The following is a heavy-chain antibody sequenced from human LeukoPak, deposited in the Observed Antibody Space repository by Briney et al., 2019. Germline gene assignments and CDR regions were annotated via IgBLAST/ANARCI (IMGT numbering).Heavy chain of an antibody. CDR2: VDPEDGET. CDR3: ATGDYYDSSGYSSDLDY. V-gene: IGHV1-69-2*01. D-gene: IGHD3-22*01. CDR1: GYTFTDYY. Sequence: ASVKISCKVSGYTFTDYYMHWAQQAPGKGLEWMGLVDPEDGETIYAEKFQGRVTITADTSTDTAYMELSSLRSEDTAVYYCATGDYYDSSGYSSDLDYWGQGTLVTVSS. J-gene: IGHJ4*02.